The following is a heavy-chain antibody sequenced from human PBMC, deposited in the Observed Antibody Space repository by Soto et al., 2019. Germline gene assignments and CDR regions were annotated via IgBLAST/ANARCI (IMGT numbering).Heavy chain of an antibody. J-gene: IGHJ5*02. CDR2: IHHSGRT. CDR3: ARVRQYCSSSSCYLDP. D-gene: IGHD2-2*01. Sequence: NPSETLSLTCGVSGDSISSNNWWNWVRQSPGKGLEWIGEIHHSGRTNYNPSLKSRVTMSIDKSKNQFSLKLNAVTAADTAVYYCARVRQYCSSSSCYLDPWGRGTLVTVSS. V-gene: IGHV4-4*02. CDR1: GDSISSNNW.